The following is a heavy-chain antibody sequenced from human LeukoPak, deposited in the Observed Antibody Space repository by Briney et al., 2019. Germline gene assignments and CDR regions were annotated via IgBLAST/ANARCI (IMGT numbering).Heavy chain of an antibody. CDR2: IWYDGSNK. V-gene: IGHV3-33*06. CDR3: AKGRGYYYDGSGYPNYFDY. D-gene: IGHD3-22*01. CDR1: GFTFSSYG. Sequence: GRSLRLSCAASGFTFSSYGMHWVRQAPGKGLEWVAVIWYDGSNKYYADSVKGRFTISRDNSKNTLYLQMNSLRAEDTAVYYCAKGRGYYYDGSGYPNYFDYWGQGTLVTVSS. J-gene: IGHJ4*02.